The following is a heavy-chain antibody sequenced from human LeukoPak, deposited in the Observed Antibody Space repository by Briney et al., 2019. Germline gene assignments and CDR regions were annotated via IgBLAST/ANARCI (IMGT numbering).Heavy chain of an antibody. D-gene: IGHD1-26*01. V-gene: IGHV1-46*01. J-gene: IGHJ4*02. CDR2: INPRGGST. CDR3: VRRRWHSGANFDY. CDR1: GYTFTSHF. Sequence: GASVKVSCKASGYTFTSHFMHWVRQAPGQGLEWMGIINPRGGSTSYTQKFQGRVTISVDTSKNQFSLKLSSVTAADTAVYYCVRRRWHSGANFDYWGQGTLVTVSS.